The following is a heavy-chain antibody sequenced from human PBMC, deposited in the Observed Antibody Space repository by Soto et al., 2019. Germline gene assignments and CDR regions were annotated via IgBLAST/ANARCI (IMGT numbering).Heavy chain of an antibody. V-gene: IGHV2-5*01. J-gene: IGHJ6*02. Sequence: SGPTLVKPTQTLTLTCTFSGFSLSTSGVGVGWIRQPPGKALEWLALIYWNDDKRYSPSLKSRLTITKDTSKNQVVLTMTNMDPVDTATYYCAHRGWRPTGDLSYYYYGMDVWGQGTTVTVSS. D-gene: IGHD7-27*01. CDR3: AHRGWRPTGDLSYYYYGMDV. CDR1: GFSLSTSGVG. CDR2: IYWNDDK.